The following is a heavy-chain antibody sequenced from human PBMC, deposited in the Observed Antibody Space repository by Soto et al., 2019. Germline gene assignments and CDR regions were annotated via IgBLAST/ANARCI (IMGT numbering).Heavy chain of an antibody. J-gene: IGHJ6*02. D-gene: IGHD6-19*01. V-gene: IGHV1-69*12. CDR3: ARLEAGHYYYYGMDV. CDR2: IIPIFGTA. CDR1: GGTFSSYA. Sequence: QVQLVQSGAEVKKPGSSVKVSCKASGGTFSSYAISWVRQAPGQGLEWMGGIIPIFGTANYAQKFQGRVTITADESTSTAYMELRSLRFEDTDVYYCARLEAGHYYYYGMDVWGQGTTVTVSS.